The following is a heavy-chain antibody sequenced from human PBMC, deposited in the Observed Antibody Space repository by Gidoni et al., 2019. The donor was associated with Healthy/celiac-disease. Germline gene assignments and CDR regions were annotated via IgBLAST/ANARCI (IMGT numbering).Heavy chain of an antibody. V-gene: IGHV4-31*03. D-gene: IGHD3-22*01. J-gene: IGHJ4*02. CDR1: GGSISSGGYY. Sequence: QVQLQESGPGLVKPSQTLSLTCTVSGGSISSGGYYWSWIRQHPGKGLEWIGYIYYSGSTYYNPSLKSRVTISVDTSKNQFSLKLSSVTAADTAVYYCARAREGYDSSGYYTPLFDYWGQGTLVTVSS. CDR2: IYYSGST. CDR3: ARAREGYDSSGYYTPLFDY.